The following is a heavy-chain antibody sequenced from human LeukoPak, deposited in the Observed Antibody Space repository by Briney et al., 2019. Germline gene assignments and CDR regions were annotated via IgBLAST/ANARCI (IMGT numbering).Heavy chain of an antibody. V-gene: IGHV3-7*03. CDR2: IKQDGSEK. CDR3: ARDDFREMATHFDL. D-gene: IGHD5-24*01. Sequence: GGSLRLSCAASGFTFSSYWMSWVRQAPGKGLEWVANIKQDGSEKYYVDSVKGRFTFSRDNAKNSLYLQMNSLRAEDTAVYYCARDDFREMATHFDLWGRGTLVTVSS. CDR1: GFTFSSYW. J-gene: IGHJ2*01.